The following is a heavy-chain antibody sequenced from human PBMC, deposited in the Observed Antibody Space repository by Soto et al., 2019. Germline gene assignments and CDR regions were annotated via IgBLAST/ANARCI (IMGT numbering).Heavy chain of an antibody. CDR2: IKQDGSEK. CDR1: GFTFSSYW. Sequence: EGSLRLSCAASGFTFSSYWMSWVRQAPGKELEWVANIKQDGSEKYYVDSVKGRFTISRDNAKNSLYLQMNSLRAEDTAVYYCAVRITMVRGVYPHAFDIWGQGTMVTVSS. V-gene: IGHV3-7*01. J-gene: IGHJ3*02. CDR3: AVRITMVRGVYPHAFDI. D-gene: IGHD3-10*01.